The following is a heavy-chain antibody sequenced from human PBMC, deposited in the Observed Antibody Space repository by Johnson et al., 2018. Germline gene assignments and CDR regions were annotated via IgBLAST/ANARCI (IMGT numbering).Heavy chain of an antibody. V-gene: IGHV3-30*18. CDR1: GFTFSSYG. CDR2: ISYDGSNN. J-gene: IGHJ3*02. D-gene: IGHD6-13*01. CDR3: AKVASSSRTGHNAFDI. Sequence: QVQLVQSGGGVVQPGRSLRLSCAASGFTFSSYGMHWVRQAPGKGLAWVAVISYDGSNNYYADSVKGRFPTSRDNSKNKLYLQMNSLRPEDTAVYYCAKVASSSRTGHNAFDIWGQGTMVTVSS.